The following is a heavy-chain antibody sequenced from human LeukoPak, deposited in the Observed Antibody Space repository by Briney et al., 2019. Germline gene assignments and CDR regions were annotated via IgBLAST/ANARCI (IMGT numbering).Heavy chain of an antibody. CDR2: INPTVGDT. D-gene: IGHD6-13*01. J-gene: IGHJ3*02. CDR1: GYTLTSCY. V-gene: IGHV1-46*01. CDR3: ARYGFSSSWQGGWHAFDI. Sequence: ASAQVSCKAAGYTLTSCYMHWVGQAAGQGLKGMGIINPTVGDTIYAQKSQGRVTMTRDMSTRTVYMELSSLRSDDTAVYYCARYGFSSSWQGGWHAFDIWGQGTMVTVSS.